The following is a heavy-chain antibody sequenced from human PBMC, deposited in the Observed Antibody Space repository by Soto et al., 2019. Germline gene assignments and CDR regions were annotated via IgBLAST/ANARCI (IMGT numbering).Heavy chain of an antibody. CDR2: IYNSGGS. J-gene: IGHJ4*02. CDR3: ARGDKNNDYYFDH. Sequence: PSETLSLTCVVPGASISSGDYAWNWVRQPPGKGLEWLGYIYNSGGSYYSPSLKSRVSISLDRSKNHFSLRLDSVTAADTALYFCARGDKNNDYYFDHWGQGTLVTVSS. V-gene: IGHV4-30-2*01. D-gene: IGHD3-16*01. CDR1: GASISSGDYA.